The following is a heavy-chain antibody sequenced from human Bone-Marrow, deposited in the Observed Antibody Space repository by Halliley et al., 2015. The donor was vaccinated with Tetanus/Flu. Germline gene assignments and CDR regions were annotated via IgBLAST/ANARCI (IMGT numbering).Heavy chain of an antibody. CDR3: ARDFYGDESKTWFDCFDP. D-gene: IGHD3-10*01. V-gene: IGHV1-18*01. Sequence: ISAANGHTNYAQNFQGRVTMTRDPSTGTVYMELRGLRSDDTAVYFCARDFYGDESKTWFDCFDPWGQGTLVTVSS. J-gene: IGHJ5*02. CDR2: ISAANGHT.